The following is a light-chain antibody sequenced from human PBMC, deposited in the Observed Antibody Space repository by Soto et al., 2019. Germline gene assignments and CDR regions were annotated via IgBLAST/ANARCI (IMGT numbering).Light chain of an antibody. Sequence: QSVLSQPPSASGTPGQRVTISCSGSSSNIGRHYVYWYQQLPGTAPKPLIYRNDQRPSGVPDRFSGSKSGTSASLAISGLRSEDVSEYYCAAWDVSLSGWVFGGGTKLTVL. CDR2: RND. CDR1: SSNIGRHY. J-gene: IGLJ3*02. V-gene: IGLV1-47*01. CDR3: AAWDVSLSGWV.